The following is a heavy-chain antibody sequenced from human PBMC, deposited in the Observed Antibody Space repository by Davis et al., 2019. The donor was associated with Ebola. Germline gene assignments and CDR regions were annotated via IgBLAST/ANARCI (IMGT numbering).Heavy chain of an antibody. J-gene: IGHJ4*02. D-gene: IGHD1-1*01. CDR2: ISSSVDKT. Sequence: PGGSLRLFCAASGFNFSNYAMTWVRQAPGKGLEWVAGISSSVDKTYYADSVKGRFTISRDNSKNTLFLQMRRLRAEDSALYYCAKGVKTILAGDYFDYWGQGSLVTVSS. V-gene: IGHV3-23*01. CDR3: AKGVKTILAGDYFDY. CDR1: GFNFSNYA.